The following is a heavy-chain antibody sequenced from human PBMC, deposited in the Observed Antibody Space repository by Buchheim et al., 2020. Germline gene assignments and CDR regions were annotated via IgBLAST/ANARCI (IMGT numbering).Heavy chain of an antibody. CDR3: ARDSGSYVVLDY. J-gene: IGHJ4*02. V-gene: IGHV3-48*03. CDR2: ISSSGSTI. CDR1: GFTFSNYE. Sequence: EVQLVESGGGVVQPGGSLRLSCAASGFTFSNYEMTWVRQAPGKGLEWVSYISSSGSTIHYADSMRGRFTISRDDAKNSLYLQMNSLRAEDTAFYYCARDSGSYVVLDYWGQGTL. D-gene: IGHD1-26*01.